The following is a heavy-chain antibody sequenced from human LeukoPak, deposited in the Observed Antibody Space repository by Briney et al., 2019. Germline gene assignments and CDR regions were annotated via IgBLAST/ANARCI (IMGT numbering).Heavy chain of an antibody. CDR2: IYYSGST. CDR3: ARAIREYYYGSGSYGFRYYFDY. CDR1: GASITSYY. J-gene: IGHJ4*02. D-gene: IGHD3-10*01. Sequence: SETLSLTCTVSGASITSYYWSWIRQPPGKGLEWIGYIYYSGSTNYNPSLKSRVTISVDTSKNQFSLKLSSVTAAETAVYYCARAIREYYYGSGSYGFRYYFDYWGQGTLVTVSS. V-gene: IGHV4-59*01.